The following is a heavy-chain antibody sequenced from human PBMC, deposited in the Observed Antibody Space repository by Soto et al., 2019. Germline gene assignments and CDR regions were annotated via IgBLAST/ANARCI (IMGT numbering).Heavy chain of an antibody. CDR3: AKEPPYDPEDYGMDV. D-gene: IGHD5-12*01. Sequence: GGSLRLSCAASGFTFSSYSMNWVRQAPGKGLEWVSYISSSSSTIYYADSVKGRFTISRDNAKNSLYLQMNSLRAEDTAVYYCAKEPPYDPEDYGMDVWGQGTTVTVSS. CDR1: GFTFSSYS. CDR2: ISSSSSTI. J-gene: IGHJ6*02. V-gene: IGHV3-48*01.